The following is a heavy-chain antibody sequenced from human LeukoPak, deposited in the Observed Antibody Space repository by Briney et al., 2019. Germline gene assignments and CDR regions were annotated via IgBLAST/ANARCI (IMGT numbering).Heavy chain of an antibody. Sequence: SETLSPTCTVSGGSISSYYWSWIRQPPGKGLEWIGYIYYSGSTNYNPSLKSRVTISVDTSKNQFSLKLSSVTAADTAVYYCAREHYYDSSGFYDYWGQGTLVTVSS. CDR3: AREHYYDSSGFYDY. CDR1: GGSISSYY. CDR2: IYYSGST. D-gene: IGHD3-22*01. J-gene: IGHJ4*02. V-gene: IGHV4-59*01.